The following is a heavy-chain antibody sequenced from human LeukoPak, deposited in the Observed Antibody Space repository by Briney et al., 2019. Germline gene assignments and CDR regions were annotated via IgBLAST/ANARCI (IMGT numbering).Heavy chain of an antibody. CDR1: GYTFTGYY. D-gene: IGHD5-24*01. CDR3: ATSLEMATIREDDAFDI. J-gene: IGHJ3*02. V-gene: IGHV1-2*02. CDR2: INPNSGGT. Sequence: ASVKVSCKASGYTFTGYYMHWVRQAPGQGLKWMGWINPNSGGTNYAQKFQGRVTMTRDTSISTAYMELSRLRSDDTAVYYCATSLEMATIREDDAFDIWGQGTMVTVSS.